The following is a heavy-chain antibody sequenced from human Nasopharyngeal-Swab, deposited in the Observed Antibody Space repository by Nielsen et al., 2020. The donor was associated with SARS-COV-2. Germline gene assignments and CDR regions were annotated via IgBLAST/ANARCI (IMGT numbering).Heavy chain of an antibody. CDR2: INPSGGST. CDR3: ARVLLWFGEGRGGSAFEI. Sequence: ASVKVSCKASGYTFTSYYMHWVRQAPGQGLEWMGIINPSGGSTSYAQKFQGRVTMTRDTSTSTVYMELSSLRSEDTAVYYCARVLLWFGEGRGGSAFEIWGQGTMVTVSS. J-gene: IGHJ3*02. D-gene: IGHD3-10*01. CDR1: GYTFTSYY. V-gene: IGHV1-46*01.